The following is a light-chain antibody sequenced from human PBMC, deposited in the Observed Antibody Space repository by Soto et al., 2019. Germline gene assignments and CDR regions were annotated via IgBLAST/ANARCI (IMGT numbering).Light chain of an antibody. CDR1: QSLVHNDGNTY. V-gene: IGKV2-24*01. Sequence: EIVMTQTTLSSPVTLGQAASISSRSCQSLVHNDGNTYLSWFRQRPGQPPRLLIYKVSDRFSGVPDRFSGSGAGTDFTLTISRVEAEDVGVYYCMQATQSSWTFGQGTKVDI. J-gene: IGKJ1*01. CDR2: KVS. CDR3: MQATQSSWT.